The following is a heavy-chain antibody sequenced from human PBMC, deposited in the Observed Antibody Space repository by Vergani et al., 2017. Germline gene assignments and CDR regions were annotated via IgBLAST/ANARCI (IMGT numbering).Heavy chain of an antibody. CDR2: ISTNGGTT. CDR1: GFTFSSYA. J-gene: IGHJ4*02. Sequence: EVQLVESGGGLVQPGGSLRLSCSTFGFTFSSYAMYWVRQAPGKGLEFVSSISTNGGTTYYADSVKGSFTISRDNSGSTLHLQMTSLRAEDTAVYYCANIAAPGPRGRGTGNWGQGTLVTVSS. V-gene: IGHV3-64D*06. CDR3: ANIAAPGPRGRGTGN. D-gene: IGHD6-13*01.